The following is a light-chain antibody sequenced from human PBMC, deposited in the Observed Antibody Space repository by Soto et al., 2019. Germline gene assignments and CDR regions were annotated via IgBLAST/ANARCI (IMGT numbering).Light chain of an antibody. V-gene: IGKV1-33*01. Sequence: DIQMTQSPPSLSASVGERVTITCQASQDIKKYLNWYQQRPGKAPNLLIYDASNLGAVVPSRFSGSGSGTDFTLTNSTLQHEDVATYYCQQYDTFRTFGGGTKVDIK. CDR1: QDIKKY. J-gene: IGKJ4*01. CDR2: DAS. CDR3: QQYDTFRT.